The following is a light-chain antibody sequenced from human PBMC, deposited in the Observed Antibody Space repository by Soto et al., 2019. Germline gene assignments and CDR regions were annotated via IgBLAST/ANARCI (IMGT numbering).Light chain of an antibody. J-gene: IGKJ2*01. CDR2: DAS. V-gene: IGKV1-33*01. CDR3: QQYDNLPPYT. Sequence: DIQMTQSPSSLSASVGDRVTXXXXASQDINDYLNWYQQKPGKAPKLLIYDASNLETGVPSRFSGSGSGTTFTFTISSLQPEDIATYYCQQYDNLPPYTFGQGTKLEI. CDR1: QDINDY.